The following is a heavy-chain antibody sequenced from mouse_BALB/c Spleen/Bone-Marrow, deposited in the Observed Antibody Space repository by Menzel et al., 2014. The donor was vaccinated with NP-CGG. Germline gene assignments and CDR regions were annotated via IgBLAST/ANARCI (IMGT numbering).Heavy chain of an antibody. CDR3: VTYYDYDLYAMDY. J-gene: IGHJ4*01. Sequence: EVQVVESGGGLVQPKGSLKISCAASGFTFNTYAMNWARQAPGKSLEWVARIRSKSNNYATYYVDSVKDRFTVSRDDSQSMLYLQMNNLRTEDTAMYYCVTYYDYDLYAMDYWGQGTSVTVSS. D-gene: IGHD2-4*01. V-gene: IGHV10-1*02. CDR1: GFTFNTYA. CDR2: IRSKSNNYAT.